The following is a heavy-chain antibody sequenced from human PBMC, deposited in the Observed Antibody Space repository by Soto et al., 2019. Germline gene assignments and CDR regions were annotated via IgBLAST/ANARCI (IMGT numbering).Heavy chain of an antibody. V-gene: IGHV3-64D*08. Sequence: SLRLSCSASGFPFSSYAMHWVRQAPGKGLEYVSAISSNGGSTYYADSVKGRFTISRDNSKNTLYLQMSSLRAEDTAVYYCVKPASYMTTVTKFDYWGQGTLVTVSS. D-gene: IGHD4-17*01. J-gene: IGHJ4*02. CDR1: GFPFSSYA. CDR2: ISSNGGST. CDR3: VKPASYMTTVTKFDY.